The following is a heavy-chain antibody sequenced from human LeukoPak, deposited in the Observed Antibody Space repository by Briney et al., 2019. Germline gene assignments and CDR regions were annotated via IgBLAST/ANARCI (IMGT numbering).Heavy chain of an antibody. D-gene: IGHD2-2*01. V-gene: IGHV4-59*01. CDR3: ARSGDCSSTSCYFHAFDI. CDR1: GGSISSYY. J-gene: IGHJ3*02. CDR2: IYYSGST. Sequence: SETLSLTCTVSGGSISSYYWSWIRQPPGKGLEWIGYIYYSGSTNYNPSLKSRVTISVDTSKNQFSLKLSPVTAADTAVYYCARSGDCSSTSCYFHAFDIWGQGTMVTVSS.